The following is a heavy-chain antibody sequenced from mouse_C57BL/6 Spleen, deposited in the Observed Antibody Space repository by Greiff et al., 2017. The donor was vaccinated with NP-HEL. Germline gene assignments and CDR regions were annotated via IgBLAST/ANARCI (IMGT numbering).Heavy chain of an antibody. CDR1: GYTFTSYW. CDR3: AKYGNYIGHAMNY. Sequence: QVQLQQPGAELVKPGASVKMSCKASGYTFTSYWITWVKQRPGQGLEWIGDIYPGSGSTNYNEKFKSKAKLTVDTSSSTAYMQLSSLTSEDSAVYYCAKYGNYIGHAMNYWGQGTSVTVSS. D-gene: IGHD2-1*01. V-gene: IGHV1-55*01. J-gene: IGHJ4*01. CDR2: IYPGSGST.